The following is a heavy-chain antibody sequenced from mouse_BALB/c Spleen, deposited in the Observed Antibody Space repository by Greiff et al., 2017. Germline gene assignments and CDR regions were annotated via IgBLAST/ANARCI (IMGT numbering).Heavy chain of an antibody. Sequence: DVKLVESGGGLVKPGGSLKLSCAASGFTFSSYTMSWVRQTPEKRLEWVATISSGGSYTYYPDSVKGRFTISRDNAKNTLYLQMSSLKSEDTAMYYCTRERYYFDYWGQGTTLTVSS. CDR1: GFTFSSYT. CDR3: TRERYYFDY. CDR2: ISSGGSYT. V-gene: IGHV5-6-4*01. J-gene: IGHJ2*01. D-gene: IGHD1-1*01.